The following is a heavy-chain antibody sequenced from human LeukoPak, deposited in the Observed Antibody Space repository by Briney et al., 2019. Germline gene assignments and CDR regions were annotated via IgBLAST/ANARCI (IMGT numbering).Heavy chain of an antibody. CDR3: ARDRAYGSGRNWFDP. CDR1: GGSISSYY. J-gene: IGHJ5*02. D-gene: IGHD3-10*01. CDR2: IYTSGST. Sequence: PSETLSLTCTASGGSISSYYWSWIRQPAGKGLEWIGRIYTSGSTNYNPSLKSRVTTSVDTSKNQFSLQLSSVTAADTAVYYCARDRAYGSGRNWFDPWGQGTLVTVSS. V-gene: IGHV4-4*07.